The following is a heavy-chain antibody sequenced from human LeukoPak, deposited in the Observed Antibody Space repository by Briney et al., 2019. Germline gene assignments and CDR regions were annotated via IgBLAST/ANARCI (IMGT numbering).Heavy chain of an antibody. Sequence: PETLSLTCTVSGGSISSYYWSWIRQPPGKGLEWIGYIYYSGSTNYNPSLKSRVTISVDTSKNQFSLKLSSVTAADTAVYYCARLPILSTAPFYYYYYGMDVWGQGTTVTVSS. D-gene: IGHD2-21*01. J-gene: IGHJ6*02. V-gene: IGHV4-59*08. CDR3: ARLPILSTAPFYYYYYGMDV. CDR2: IYYSGST. CDR1: GGSISSYY.